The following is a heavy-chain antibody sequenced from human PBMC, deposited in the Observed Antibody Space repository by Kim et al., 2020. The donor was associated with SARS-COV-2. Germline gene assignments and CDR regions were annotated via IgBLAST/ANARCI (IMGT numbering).Heavy chain of an antibody. V-gene: IGHV1-3*01. CDR1: GYTFTSYA. CDR3: ARDGGGGDDFYYYYYGMDV. D-gene: IGHD4-17*01. J-gene: IGHJ6*02. CDR2: INAGNGNT. Sequence: ASVKVSCKASGYTFTSYAMHWVRQAPGQRLEWMGWINAGNGNTKYSQKFQGRVTITRDTSASTAYMELSSLRSEDTAVYYCARDGGGGDDFYYYYYGMDVWGQGTTVTVSS.